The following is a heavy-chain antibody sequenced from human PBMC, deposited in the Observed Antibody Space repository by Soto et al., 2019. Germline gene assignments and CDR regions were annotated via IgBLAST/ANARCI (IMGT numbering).Heavy chain of an antibody. V-gene: IGHV4-59*01. J-gene: IGHJ6*02. CDR1: GGSISSYY. D-gene: IGHD4-17*01. CDR2: IYYSGST. CDR3: ARGSAYGDLYSLSYYYYGMDV. Sequence: SETLSLTCTVSGGSISSYYWSWIRQPPGKGLEWIGYIYYSGSTNYNPSLKSRVTISVGTSKNQFSLKLSSVTAADTAVYYCARGSAYGDLYSLSYYYYGMDVWGQGTTVTVSS.